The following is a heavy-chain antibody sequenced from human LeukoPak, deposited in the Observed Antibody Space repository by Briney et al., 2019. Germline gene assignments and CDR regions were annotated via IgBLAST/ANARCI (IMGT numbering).Heavy chain of an antibody. CDR3: AKGPLRGTAAAIDY. CDR1: GFTFNNYG. Sequence: GGSLRLSCAASGFTFNNYGMHWVRQAPGKGLEWVAVISYDGRNKHYPDSVKGRFTISRDISTDTLWLQMDSLRTEDTAVYYCAKGPLRGTAAAIDYWGQGTLVTASS. V-gene: IGHV3-30*18. D-gene: IGHD2-2*01. J-gene: IGHJ4*02. CDR2: ISYDGRNK.